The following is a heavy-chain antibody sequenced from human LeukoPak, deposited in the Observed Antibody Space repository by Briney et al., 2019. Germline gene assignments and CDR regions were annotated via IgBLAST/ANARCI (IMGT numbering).Heavy chain of an antibody. D-gene: IGHD1-26*01. CDR2: GHYTGST. V-gene: IGHV4-59*08. Sequence: PSETLSLTCTVSGDSINSYYWNWIRQPPGKGLEWIGYGHYTGSTYKNPSLNSRVAFSVDTSKNQFSLKLSSVTAADTAVYYCARRGPARGSYYFDYWGQGTLVTVSS. CDR3: ARRGPARGSYYFDY. CDR1: GDSINSYY. J-gene: IGHJ4*02.